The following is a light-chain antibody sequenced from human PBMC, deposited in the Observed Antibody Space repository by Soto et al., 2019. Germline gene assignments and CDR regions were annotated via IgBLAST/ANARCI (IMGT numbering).Light chain of an antibody. V-gene: IGLV2-14*01. Sequence: QSVVSQPASGSGSPGQSITISCTGTSSDVGGFEYVSWYQHQPGKAPKLIIYDVTKRPSGVSNRFSGSKSGNTASLTISGIQAQDEGDYYCGSITRSSTSVFGPGTKLTVL. CDR1: SSDVGGFEY. J-gene: IGLJ1*01. CDR3: GSITRSSTSV. CDR2: DVT.